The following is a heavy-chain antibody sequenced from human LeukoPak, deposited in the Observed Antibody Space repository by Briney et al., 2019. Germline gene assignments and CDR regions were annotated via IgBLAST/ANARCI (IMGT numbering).Heavy chain of an antibody. Sequence: GGSLRLSCAASGFTFSSYAMSWVRQAPGKGLQWVSAISGSGGSTYYADSVKGRFTISRDNSKNTLYLQMNSLRAEDTAVYYCAKLLIPIHYFDYWGQGTLVTVSS. J-gene: IGHJ4*01. CDR1: GFTFSSYA. D-gene: IGHD3-9*01. CDR3: AKLLIPIHYFDY. CDR2: ISGSGGST. V-gene: IGHV3-23*01.